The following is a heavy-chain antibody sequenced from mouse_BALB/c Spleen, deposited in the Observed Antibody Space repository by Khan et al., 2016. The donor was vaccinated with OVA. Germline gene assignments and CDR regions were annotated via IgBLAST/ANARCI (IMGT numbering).Heavy chain of an antibody. CDR1: GYTFTDYY. V-gene: IGHV1-77*01. CDR2: ISPGSGDT. J-gene: IGHJ3*01. Sequence: QVQLKESGAELARPGASVKLSCKASGYTFTDYYINWVKLRTGQGLEWIGEISPGSGDTYYNERFKGKATLTADKSSSTAYMQLSSLTSEAAAVYFCARRNYFGYTFAYWGQGTLVTVSA. D-gene: IGHD1-2*01. CDR3: ARRNYFGYTFAY.